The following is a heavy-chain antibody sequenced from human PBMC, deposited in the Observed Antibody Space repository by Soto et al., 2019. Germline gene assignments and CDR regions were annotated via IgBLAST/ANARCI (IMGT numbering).Heavy chain of an antibody. CDR3: ARQGDILTGYYHPFDY. CDR1: GYCFTSYW. D-gene: IGHD3-9*01. Sequence: GXSLNISCNGSGYCFTSYWISWVRQTPVKGLEWMGRIDPSDSYTNYSPSFQGHVTILVDTSINTTYLQWSSLKASDTALYYCARQGDILTGYYHPFDYWGQGTLVTVSS. V-gene: IGHV5-10-1*01. CDR2: IDPSDSYT. J-gene: IGHJ4*02.